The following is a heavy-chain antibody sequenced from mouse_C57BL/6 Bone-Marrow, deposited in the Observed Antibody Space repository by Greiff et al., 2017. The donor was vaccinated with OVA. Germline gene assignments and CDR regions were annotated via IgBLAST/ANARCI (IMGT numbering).Heavy chain of an antibody. V-gene: IGHV14-4*01. J-gene: IGHJ3*01. CDR1: GFNIKDDY. D-gene: IGHD4-1*01. Sequence: VQLKESGAELVRPGASVKLSCTASGFNIKDDYMHWVKQRPEQGLEWIGWIDPENGDTEYASKFQGKATITADTSSNTAYLQLSSLTSADAAVYYCTRVGPPFAYWGQGTLVTVSA. CDR2: IDPENGDT. CDR3: TRVGPPFAY.